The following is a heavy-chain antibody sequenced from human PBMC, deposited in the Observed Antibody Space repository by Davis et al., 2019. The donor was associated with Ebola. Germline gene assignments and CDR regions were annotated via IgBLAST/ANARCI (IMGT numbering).Heavy chain of an antibody. J-gene: IGHJ2*01. CDR1: GFTVTSNY. CDR3: ARDLPGGDWYFDL. CDR2: INSDGSST. D-gene: IGHD1-14*01. Sequence: HTGGSLRLSCAASGFTVTSNYMSWVRQAPGKGLVWVSRINSDGSSTSYADSVKGRFTISRDNSKNTLYLQMSSLRAEDTAVYYCARDLPGGDWYFDLWGRGTLVTVSS. V-gene: IGHV3-74*01.